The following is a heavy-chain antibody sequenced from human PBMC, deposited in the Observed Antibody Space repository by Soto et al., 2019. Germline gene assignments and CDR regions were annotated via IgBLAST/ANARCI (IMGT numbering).Heavy chain of an antibody. D-gene: IGHD2-15*01. CDR2: IWYDGSNK. J-gene: IGHJ5*02. CDR3: ARDERYCSGGSCSGWFDP. CDR1: GFTFSSYG. V-gene: IGHV3-33*01. Sequence: PGGSLRLSCAASGFTFSSYGMHWVRQAPGKGLEWVAVIWYDGSNKYYADSVKGRFTISRDNSKNTLYLQMNSLRAEDTAVYYCARDERYCSGGSCSGWFDPWGQGTLVTV.